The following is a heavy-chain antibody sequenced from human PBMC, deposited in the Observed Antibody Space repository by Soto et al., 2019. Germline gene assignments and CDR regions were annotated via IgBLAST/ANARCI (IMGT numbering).Heavy chain of an antibody. CDR1: GFTFSDYY. Sequence: PGGSLRLSCAASGFTFSDYYMSWIRQAPGKGLEWVSYISSSGSTIYYADSVKGRFTISRDNAKNSLYLQMNSLRAEDTAVYYCARGDYYDFWSGYKNWFDPWGQGTLVTVSS. V-gene: IGHV3-11*01. J-gene: IGHJ5*02. CDR3: ARGDYYDFWSGYKNWFDP. D-gene: IGHD3-3*01. CDR2: ISSSGSTI.